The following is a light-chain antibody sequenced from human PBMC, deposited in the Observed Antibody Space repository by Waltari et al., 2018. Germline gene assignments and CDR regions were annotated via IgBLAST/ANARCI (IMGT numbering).Light chain of an antibody. V-gene: IGLV1-44*01. J-gene: IGLJ3*02. CDR2: YNN. Sequence: QSVLTQPPSVSGTPGQRVTISCPGSSSNIGSYAVNWYQQFPGTAPKLLIYYNNQRPSGVPARFSGSKSGTSASLAISGLQSADEADYHCSAWDDSLNAWVFGGGTRLTVL. CDR3: SAWDDSLNAWV. CDR1: SSNIGSYA.